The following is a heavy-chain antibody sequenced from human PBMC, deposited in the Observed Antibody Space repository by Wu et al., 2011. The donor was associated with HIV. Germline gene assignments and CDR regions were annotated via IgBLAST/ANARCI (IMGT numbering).Heavy chain of an antibody. J-gene: IGHJ4*02. CDR3: ARYRPYLDY. V-gene: IGHV1-2*02. CDR2: INPNNGGT. Sequence: QVQLVQSGAEVKKPGASVKVSCKASGYTFTGYYMYWVRQAPGQGLEWMGWINPNNGGTNYAQKFQGRVTMTRDTSIATAYMELSGLRSDDTAIYYCARYRPYLDYWGQGTLVTVSS. D-gene: IGHD1-26*01. CDR1: GYTFTGYY.